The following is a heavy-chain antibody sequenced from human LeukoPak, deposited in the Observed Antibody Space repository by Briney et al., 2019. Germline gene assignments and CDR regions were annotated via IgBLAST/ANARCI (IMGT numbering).Heavy chain of an antibody. CDR3: ARVLPYYGENNWYFDL. V-gene: IGHV1-69*01. D-gene: IGHD4-17*01. J-gene: IGHJ2*01. Sequence: GASVKVSCKASGGTFSSYAISWVRQAPGQGLEWMGGIIPIFGTANYAQKFKGRVTITADESTSTAYMELSSLRSEDTAVYYCARVLPYYGENNWYFDLWGRGTLVTVSS. CDR1: GGTFSSYA. CDR2: IIPIFGTA.